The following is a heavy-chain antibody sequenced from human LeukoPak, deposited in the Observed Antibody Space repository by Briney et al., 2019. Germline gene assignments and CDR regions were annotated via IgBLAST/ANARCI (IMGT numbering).Heavy chain of an antibody. V-gene: IGHV1-69*13. CDR2: IIPIFGTA. Sequence: SGKVSCKASGGTFSSYAISWVRQAPGQGLEWMGGIIPIFGTANYAQKFQGRVTITADESTSTAYMELSSLRSEDTAVYYCARGQLGPAPTPFDYWGQGTLVTVSS. D-gene: IGHD2-2*01. J-gene: IGHJ4*02. CDR3: ARGQLGPAPTPFDY. CDR1: GGTFSSYA.